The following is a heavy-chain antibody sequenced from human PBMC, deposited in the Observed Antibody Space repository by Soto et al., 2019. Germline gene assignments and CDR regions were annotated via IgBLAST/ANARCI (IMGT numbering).Heavy chain of an antibody. CDR1: GITFSSYE. J-gene: IGHJ4*02. V-gene: IGHV3-48*03. Sequence: PGGSLRLSCAASGITFSSYELNWVRQAPGKGLEWVSYISTSPGTIYYADSVKGRFTISRDNAKNSLYLQMNSLRAEDTAVYYCARERYDSGRPLDYWGQGTLVTVSS. CDR3: ARERYDSGRPLDY. D-gene: IGHD3-10*01. CDR2: ISTSPGTI.